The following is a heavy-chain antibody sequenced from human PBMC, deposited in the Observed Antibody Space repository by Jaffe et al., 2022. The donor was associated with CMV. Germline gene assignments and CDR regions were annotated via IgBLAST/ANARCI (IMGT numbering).Heavy chain of an antibody. CDR2: IYSGGST. V-gene: IGHV3-66*01. J-gene: IGHJ4*02. Sequence: EVQLVESGGGLVQPGGSLRLSCAASGFTVSSNYMSWVRQAPGKGLEWVSVIYSGGSTYYADSVKGRFTISRDNSKNTLYLQMNSLRAEDTAVYYCAREPRAYDSSGYDINYFDYWGQGTLVTVSS. CDR3: AREPRAYDSSGYDINYFDY. CDR1: GFTVSSNY. D-gene: IGHD3-22*01.